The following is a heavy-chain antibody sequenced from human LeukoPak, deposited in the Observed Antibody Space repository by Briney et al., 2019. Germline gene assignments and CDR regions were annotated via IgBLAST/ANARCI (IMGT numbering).Heavy chain of an antibody. V-gene: IGHV3-23*01. D-gene: IGHD3-16*01. Sequence: QTGGSLRLSCAASGFTFSSYAMSWVRQAPGKGLEWVSAISGSGGSTYYADSVKGRFTISRDNSKNTLYLQMNSLRAEDTAVYYCAKDPNDYVWGSYGRLRFDYWGQGTLVTVSS. CDR2: ISGSGGST. CDR3: AKDPNDYVWGSYGRLRFDY. J-gene: IGHJ4*02. CDR1: GFTFSSYA.